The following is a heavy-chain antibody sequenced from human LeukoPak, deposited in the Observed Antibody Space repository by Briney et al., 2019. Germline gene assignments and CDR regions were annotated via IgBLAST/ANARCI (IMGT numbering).Heavy chain of an antibody. CDR3: ARAVVGTSCYGY. V-gene: IGHV3-66*01. CDR2: IYAGGST. D-gene: IGHD2-2*01. Sequence: GGSLRLSCAASGXTLSSNYMSWVRQAPGKGREWVSVIYAGGSTHYTDSVKGRFTISRDNSKNTLYLQMNSLTAEDTAVYYCARAVVGTSCYGYWGQGTLVTVSS. J-gene: IGHJ4*02. CDR1: GXTLSSNY.